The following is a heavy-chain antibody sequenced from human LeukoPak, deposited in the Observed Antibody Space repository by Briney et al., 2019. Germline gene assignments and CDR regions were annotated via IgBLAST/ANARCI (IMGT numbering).Heavy chain of an antibody. D-gene: IGHD4-17*01. CDR2: INHSGST. Sequence: PSETLSLTCAVYGGSFSGYYWSWIRQPPGKGLEWIGEINHSGSTNYNPSLKSRVTISVDASKNQFSLKLSSVTAADTAVYYCASLRLTYFQHWGQGTLVTVSS. J-gene: IGHJ1*01. CDR3: ASLRLTYFQH. CDR1: GGSFSGYY. V-gene: IGHV4-34*01.